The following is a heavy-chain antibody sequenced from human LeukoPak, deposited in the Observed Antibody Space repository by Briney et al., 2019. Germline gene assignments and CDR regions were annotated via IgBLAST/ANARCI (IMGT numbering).Heavy chain of an antibody. CDR3: AKDIGVQLWVFDY. CDR2: ISYDGSNK. CDR1: GFTFSSYG. V-gene: IGHV3-30*18. Sequence: GGSLRLSCAASGFTFSSYGMHWVRQAPGKGLEWVAVISYDGSNKYYADSVKGRFTISRDNSKNTLYLQMNGLRAEDTAVYYCAKDIGVQLWVFDYWGQGTLVTVSS. J-gene: IGHJ4*02. D-gene: IGHD5-18*01.